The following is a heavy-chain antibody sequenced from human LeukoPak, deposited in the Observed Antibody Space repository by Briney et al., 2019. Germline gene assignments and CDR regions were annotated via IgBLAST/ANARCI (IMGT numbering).Heavy chain of an antibody. CDR1: GFTFDDYA. CDR3: PKTYYYILTRYRTDPCDI. Sequence: SLRLSCAASGFTFDDYAVHWARRATGEGLEGVSGISGNSDSIGYADSVKCRITISRDNPKNSLYLQMNSLRAEDTALYYCPKTYYYILTRYRTDPCDIWAEGTMVRVFS. D-gene: IGHD3-9*01. V-gene: IGHV3-9*01. CDR2: ISGNSDSI. J-gene: IGHJ3*02.